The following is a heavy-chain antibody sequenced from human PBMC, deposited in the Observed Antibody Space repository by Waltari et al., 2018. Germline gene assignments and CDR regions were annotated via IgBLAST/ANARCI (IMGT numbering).Heavy chain of an antibody. J-gene: IGHJ4*02. V-gene: IGHV3-23*01. CDR1: GFTFSSYA. CDR3: AKSPSITAAGLDN. Sequence: EVQLLESGGGLVQPGGSLRLSCAASGFTFSSYAMSWVRQTPGKGLEWVSAISSSGSSTHYADFVKGRFTISRDNSKNTLYLQLNSLRAEDTAVYYCAKSPSITAAGLDNWGQGTLVTVSS. D-gene: IGHD6-13*01. CDR2: ISSSGSST.